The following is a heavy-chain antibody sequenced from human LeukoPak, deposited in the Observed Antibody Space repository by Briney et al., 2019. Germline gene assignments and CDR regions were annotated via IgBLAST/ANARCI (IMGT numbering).Heavy chain of an antibody. D-gene: IGHD3-22*01. CDR3: ARHLDYYDSSGYHDYFDY. Sequence: GESLKISCKGSGYSFTSYWIGWVRQMPGKGLEWMGIIYPGDSDTRYSPSFQGQVTTSADKSISTAYLQWSSLKASDTATYYCARHLDYYDSSGYHDYFDYWGQGTLVTVSS. J-gene: IGHJ4*02. CDR1: GYSFTSYW. V-gene: IGHV5-51*01. CDR2: IYPGDSDT.